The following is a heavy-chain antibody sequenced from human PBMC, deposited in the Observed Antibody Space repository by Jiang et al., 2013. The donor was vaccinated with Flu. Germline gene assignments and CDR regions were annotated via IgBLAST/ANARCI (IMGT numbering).Heavy chain of an antibody. CDR2: ISSSSGTI. Sequence: QLVESGGGLVQPGGSLRLSCAASGFTFSSYSMNWVRQAPGKGLEWVSHISSSSGTIYYADSVKGRFTISRDNAKNSLYLQMNSLRAEDTAVYYCARDYGSSSNWGQGTLVTVSS. V-gene: IGHV3-48*01. J-gene: IGHJ4*02. CDR3: ARDYGSSSN. CDR1: GFTFSSYS. D-gene: IGHD6-6*01.